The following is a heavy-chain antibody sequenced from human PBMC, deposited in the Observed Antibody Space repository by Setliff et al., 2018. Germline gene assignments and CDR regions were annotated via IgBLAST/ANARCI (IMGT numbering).Heavy chain of an antibody. D-gene: IGHD3-10*01. V-gene: IGHV4-61*09. CDR1: DDSISGRHYY. J-gene: IGHJ6*03. CDR2: IYTSGST. CDR3: ARDRSTVIRGVTSFFYYYMDV. Sequence: SETLSLTCTVSDDSISGRHYYWSWIRQPAGKGLEWIGHIYTSGSTNYNPSLKSRVTMSVDTSKNQFSLQLSSVTATDTAVYYCARDRSTVIRGVTSFFYYYMDVWGGGTTVTVSS.